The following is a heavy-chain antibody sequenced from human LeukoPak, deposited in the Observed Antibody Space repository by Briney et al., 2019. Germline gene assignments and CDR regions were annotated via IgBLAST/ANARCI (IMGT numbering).Heavy chain of an antibody. CDR2: ISAYNGDT. J-gene: IGHJ4*02. CDR1: GYTFTSYG. V-gene: IGHV1-18*01. CDR3: ARAPATVVTNYYFDY. D-gene: IGHD4-23*01. Sequence: ASVKVSCKASGYTFTSYGISWVRQAPGQGLEWMGWISAYNGDTNYAQKLQGRVTMTTDTSTSTAYMELSSLRSEDTAVYYCARAPATVVTNYYFDYWGQGTLVTVSS.